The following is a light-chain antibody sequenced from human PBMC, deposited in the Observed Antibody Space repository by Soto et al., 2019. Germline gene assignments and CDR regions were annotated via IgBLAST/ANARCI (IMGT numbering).Light chain of an antibody. V-gene: IGLV1-40*01. CDR3: QSYDASLRGSGV. CDR2: GNK. J-gene: IGLJ1*01. CDR1: SSNIGGNY. Sequence: QSVLTQPPSASGTPGQRVTISCSGSSSNIGGNYVYWYQQLPGTAPKLLIYGNKSRPSGVPDRFSGSRSGNSASLTITGLQADDEADYYCQSYDASLRGSGVFGTGTKLTVL.